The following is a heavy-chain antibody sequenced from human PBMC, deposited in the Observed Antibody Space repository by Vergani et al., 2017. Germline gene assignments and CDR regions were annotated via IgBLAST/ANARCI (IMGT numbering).Heavy chain of an antibody. CDR3: NRVGEGARVFDY. V-gene: IGHV3-49*03. CDR2: IRSKAYGGTT. Sequence: EVQLVESGGGLVQPGRSLRLSCTASGFTFGDYAMSWFRQAPGKGLEWVGFIRSKAYGGTTEYAASVKGRFTISRDDSKSIAYLQMNSLKTEDTAVYYCNRVGEGARVFDYWGQGTLVTVSS. D-gene: IGHD1-26*01. CDR1: GFTFGDYA. J-gene: IGHJ4*02.